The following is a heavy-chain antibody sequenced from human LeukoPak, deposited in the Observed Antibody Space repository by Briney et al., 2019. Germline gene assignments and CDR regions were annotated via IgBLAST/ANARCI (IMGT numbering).Heavy chain of an antibody. Sequence: GGSLRLSCAAPGFNVSNYGMHWVRQAQGQGLEWVALLSNGGSNKDYADYVKGRFTISRDNSKNTLSLQMNSLRAEDTAVYYCAKDNDDSSGYYGGGYWGQGTLVTVSS. CDR1: GFNVSNYG. J-gene: IGHJ4*02. D-gene: IGHD3-22*01. CDR2: LSNGGSNK. CDR3: AKDNDDSSGYYGGGY. V-gene: IGHV3-30*18.